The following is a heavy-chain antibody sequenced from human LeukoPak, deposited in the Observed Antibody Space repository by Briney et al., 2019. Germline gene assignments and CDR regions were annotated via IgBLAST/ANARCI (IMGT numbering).Heavy chain of an antibody. V-gene: IGHV3-21*01. CDR1: GFTFSSYS. Sequence: GGSLRLSCAASGFTFSSYSMNWVRQAPGKGLEWVSSISSSSSYIYYADSVKGRFTISRDNAKNSLYLQMNSLRAEDTVVYYCARAFYGANYYYYYMDVWGKGTTVTVSS. D-gene: IGHD4-17*01. CDR2: ISSSSSYI. CDR3: ARAFYGANYYYYYMDV. J-gene: IGHJ6*03.